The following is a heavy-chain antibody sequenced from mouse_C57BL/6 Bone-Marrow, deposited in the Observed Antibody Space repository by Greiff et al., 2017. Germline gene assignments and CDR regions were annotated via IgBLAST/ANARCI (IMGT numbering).Heavy chain of an antibody. CDR1: GYTFTDYY. Sequence: VQLQQSGAELVRPGASVKLSCKASGYTFTDYYINWVKQRPGQGLEWIARIYPGSGNTYYNEKFKGKATLTAEKSSSTAYMQLSSLTSEDSAVYFCARPGGSSWYFDVWGTGTTVTVSS. CDR2: IYPGSGNT. J-gene: IGHJ1*03. CDR3: ARPGGSSWYFDV. V-gene: IGHV1-76*01. D-gene: IGHD1-1*01.